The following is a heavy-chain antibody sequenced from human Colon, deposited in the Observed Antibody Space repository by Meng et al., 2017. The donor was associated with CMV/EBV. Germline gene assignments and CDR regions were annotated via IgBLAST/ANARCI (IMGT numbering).Heavy chain of an antibody. Sequence: GESLKISCGASGSTFSDYNMDWVRQAPGKGLEWVASITGTSLYIYYADSVKGRFTISRDNAKNSLYLQMDSLTADDTAVYYCVRDQSKGPTNWNYEYYFDHWGQGALVTVSS. CDR3: VRDQSKGPTNWNYEYYFDH. CDR2: ITGTSLYI. D-gene: IGHD1-7*01. CDR1: GSTFSDYN. J-gene: IGHJ4*02. V-gene: IGHV3-21*01.